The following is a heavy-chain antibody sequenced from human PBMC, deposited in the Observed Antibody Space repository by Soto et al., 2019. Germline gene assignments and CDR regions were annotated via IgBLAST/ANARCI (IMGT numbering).Heavy chain of an antibody. CDR3: AKPLGSSGLFDY. Sequence: GGSLRLSCAASGFTFSSYAMSWVRQAPGKGLEWVSAISGSGGSTYYADSVKGRFTISRDNSKNTLYLQMNSLRAEGTAVYYCAKPLGSSGLFDYWGQGTLVTVSS. CDR1: GFTFSSYA. CDR2: ISGSGGST. D-gene: IGHD6-19*01. V-gene: IGHV3-23*01. J-gene: IGHJ4*02.